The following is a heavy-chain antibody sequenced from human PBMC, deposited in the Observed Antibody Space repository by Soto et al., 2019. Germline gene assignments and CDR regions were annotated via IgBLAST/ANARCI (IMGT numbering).Heavy chain of an antibody. J-gene: IGHJ5*02. CDR2: ISGSGGST. V-gene: IGHV3-23*01. CDR3: AKASEGSGSYRRNWFDP. CDR1: GFTFSSYA. D-gene: IGHD3-10*01. Sequence: EVQLLESGGGLVQPGGSLRLSCAASGFTFSSYAMSWVRQAPGKGLEWVSAISGSGGSTYYADSVKGRFTISRDNSKNTLYLQMNSLRAGDTAVYYCAKASEGSGSYRRNWFDPWGQGTLVTVSS.